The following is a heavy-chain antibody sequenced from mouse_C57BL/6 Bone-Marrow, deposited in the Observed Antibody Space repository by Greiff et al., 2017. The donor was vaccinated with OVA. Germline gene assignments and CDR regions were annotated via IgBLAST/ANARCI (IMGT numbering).Heavy chain of an antibody. J-gene: IGHJ2*01. D-gene: IGHD2-3*01. CDR1: GFNIKDDY. V-gene: IGHV14-4*01. CDR2: IDPENGDT. Sequence: DVKLVESGAELVRPGASVKLSCTASGFNIKDDYMHWVKQRPEQGLEWIGWIDPENGDTEYASKFQGKATITADTSSNTAYLQLSSLTSEDTAVYYCTTEGYDGYFDYWGQGTTLTVSS. CDR3: TTEGYDGYFDY.